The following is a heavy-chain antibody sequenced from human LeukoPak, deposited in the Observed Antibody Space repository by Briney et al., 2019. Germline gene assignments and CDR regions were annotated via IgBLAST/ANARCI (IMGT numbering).Heavy chain of an antibody. V-gene: IGHV4-34*01. J-gene: IGHJ4*02. CDR1: GESFSGYY. CDR3: AREGSYSRSGSPPLDY. D-gene: IGHD3-10*01. CDR2: INHSGST. Sequence: SETLSLTCAVYGESFSGYYWSWIRQPPGKRLEWIGEINHSGSTNYNPSLKSRVTISVDTSKNQFSLKLTSVTAADTAVYYCAREGSYSRSGSPPLDYWGQGTLVTVSS.